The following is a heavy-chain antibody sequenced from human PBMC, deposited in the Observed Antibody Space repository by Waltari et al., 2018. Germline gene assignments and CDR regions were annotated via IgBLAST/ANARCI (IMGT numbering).Heavy chain of an antibody. V-gene: IGHV1-24*01. CDR1: GYTLTELS. D-gene: IGHD1-26*01. J-gene: IGHJ4*02. CDR3: ATDGRGVGATWGAFDY. Sequence: QVQLVQSGAEVKKPGASVKVSCKVSGYTLTELSMHWVRQAPGKGLEWMGGFDPEDGETIYAQKFQGRVTMTEDTSTDTAYRELSSLRSEDTAVYYCATDGRGVGATWGAFDYWGQGTPVTVSS. CDR2: FDPEDGET.